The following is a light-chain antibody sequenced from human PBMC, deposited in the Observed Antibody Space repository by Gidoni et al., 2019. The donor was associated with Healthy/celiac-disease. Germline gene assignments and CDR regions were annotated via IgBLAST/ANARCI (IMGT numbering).Light chain of an antibody. V-gene: IGKV3-11*01. CDR1: QSVSSY. J-gene: IGKJ4*01. Sequence: VLTQSPATLSLSPGERATLSCRASQSVSSYLAWYQQKPGQAPRLLIYDASNRATGIPARFSGSGSGTDFTLTISSLEPEDFAVYYCQQRSNWELTFGGGTKVEIK. CDR3: QQRSNWELT. CDR2: DAS.